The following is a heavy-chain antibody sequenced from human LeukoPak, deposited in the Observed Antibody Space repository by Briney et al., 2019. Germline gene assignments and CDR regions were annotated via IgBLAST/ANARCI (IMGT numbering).Heavy chain of an antibody. D-gene: IGHD2-2*02. Sequence: GGSLRLSCAASGFAFSSYAMSWVRQAPGKGLEWDSAISGSGGSTYYADSVKGRFTISRDNSKNTLYLQMNSLRAEDTAVYYCAKDGDTVVVPAAIIGTYNWFDPWGQGTLVTVSS. J-gene: IGHJ5*02. V-gene: IGHV3-23*01. CDR3: AKDGDTVVVPAAIIGTYNWFDP. CDR1: GFAFSSYA. CDR2: ISGSGGST.